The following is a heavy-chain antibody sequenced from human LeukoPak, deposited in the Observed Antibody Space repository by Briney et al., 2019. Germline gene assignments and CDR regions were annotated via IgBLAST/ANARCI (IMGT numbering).Heavy chain of an antibody. D-gene: IGHD6-25*01. CDR2: IYYSGST. V-gene: IGHV4-39*01. J-gene: IGHJ3*02. Sequence: SETLSLTCTVSGGSISSSSYYWGWIRQPPGKGLEWIGSIYYSGSTYYNPSLKSRVTISVDTSKNQFSLKLSSVTAAGTAVYYSARHRLGRYDAFDIWGQGTMVTVSS. CDR3: ARHRLGRYDAFDI. CDR1: GGSISSSSYY.